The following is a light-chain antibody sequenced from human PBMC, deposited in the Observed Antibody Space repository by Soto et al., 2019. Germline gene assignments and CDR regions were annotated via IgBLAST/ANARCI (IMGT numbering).Light chain of an antibody. Sequence: QSALTQPASVSGSPGQSITISCTGSSSDVGGSVSWYQQHPGKAPKLIIFEVSNRPSGDSNRFSGSKSGNAASLTISGLQAEDEADYYCTSYRSSVTWVFGGGTKLTVL. CDR1: SSDVGGS. J-gene: IGLJ3*02. V-gene: IGLV2-14*01. CDR2: EVS. CDR3: TSYRSSVTWV.